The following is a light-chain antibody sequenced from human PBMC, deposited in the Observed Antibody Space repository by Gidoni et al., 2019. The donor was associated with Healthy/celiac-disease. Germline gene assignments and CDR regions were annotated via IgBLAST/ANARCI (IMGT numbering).Light chain of an antibody. CDR2: WAS. J-gene: IGKJ1*01. Sequence: DSVMTQSPDSLALSLGERATSNCKSSQSVLYSSDSKNYLAWYQQKPGQPPKLLIYWASVREFGVPDRFSGSWSGTAFPLTISSLPAEDVAVSYCQPYHGTPWPFGQGTKVDLK. V-gene: IGKV4-1*01. CDR3: QPYHGTPWP. CDR1: QSVLYSSDSKNY.